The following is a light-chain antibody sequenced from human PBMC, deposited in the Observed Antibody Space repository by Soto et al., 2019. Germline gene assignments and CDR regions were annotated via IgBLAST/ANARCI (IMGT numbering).Light chain of an antibody. CDR1: QSISTW. Sequence: DIQMTQSPSTLPASVGDRVTITCRASQSISTWLAWYQQKPGTAPKLLIYHASTLESGVPSRFSGRGSGTEFTLTISSLQPDDFATYYCQQYNSYSFGQGTKVDI. J-gene: IGKJ1*01. V-gene: IGKV1-5*01. CDR3: QQYNSYS. CDR2: HAS.